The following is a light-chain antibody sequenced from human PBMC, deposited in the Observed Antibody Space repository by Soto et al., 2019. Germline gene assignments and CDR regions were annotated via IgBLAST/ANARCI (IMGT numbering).Light chain of an antibody. Sequence: QAVVTQPPSVSEAPGQRVTISFTGTSSDIGAGYDVHWYQQLPGAAPKLLIYSNAIRPSGVPDRFSASKSGTSASLAITGLRAEDEADYYCQSYDSSLTTYVFGTGTKLTVL. CDR3: QSYDSSLTTYV. V-gene: IGLV1-40*01. J-gene: IGLJ1*01. CDR2: SNA. CDR1: SSDIGAGYD.